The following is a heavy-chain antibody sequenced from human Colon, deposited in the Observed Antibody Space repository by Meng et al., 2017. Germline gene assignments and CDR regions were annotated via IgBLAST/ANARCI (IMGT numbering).Heavy chain of an antibody. J-gene: IGHJ4*02. V-gene: IGHV4-61*01. CDR2: IYYSGST. D-gene: IGHD3-16*02. Sequence: ARLQGSGPGLVRPSQTLSLTCPFSGGSVSSGSYYWSWIRQPPGKGLEWIGYIYYSGSTNYNPSLKSRVTISVDTSKNQFSLKLSSVTAADTAVYYCARGMTNGITFGGVIVNWGQGTLVTVSS. CDR3: ARGMTNGITFGGVIVN. CDR1: GGSVSSGSYY.